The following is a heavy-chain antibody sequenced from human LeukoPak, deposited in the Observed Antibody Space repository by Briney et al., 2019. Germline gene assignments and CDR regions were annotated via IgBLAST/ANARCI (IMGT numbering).Heavy chain of an antibody. Sequence: GESLKISCKGSGYSFTSYWIGWVRQMPGKGLEWMGIIYPGDSDTRYSPSFQGQVTISADKSISTAYLQWSSLKASDTAMYYCARPGYSGYDCADAFDIWGQGTMVTVSS. CDR1: GYSFTSYW. V-gene: IGHV5-51*01. D-gene: IGHD5-12*01. CDR2: IYPGDSDT. J-gene: IGHJ3*02. CDR3: ARPGYSGYDCADAFDI.